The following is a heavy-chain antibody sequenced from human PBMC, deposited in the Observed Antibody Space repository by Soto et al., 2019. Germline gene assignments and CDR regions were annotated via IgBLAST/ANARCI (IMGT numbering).Heavy chain of an antibody. CDR1: GGTFSSYA. CDR3: ASGEKIKVTIFDY. D-gene: IGHD4-17*01. J-gene: IGHJ4*02. Sequence: QVQLVQSGAEVKKPGSSVKVSCKASGGTFSSYAISWVRQAPGQGHEWMGGIIPIFGTANYAQKFQGRVTITEDESTSTDYMELSSLISEDTAVYYCASGEKIKVTIFDYWGQGTLVTVSS. V-gene: IGHV1-69*01. CDR2: IIPIFGTA.